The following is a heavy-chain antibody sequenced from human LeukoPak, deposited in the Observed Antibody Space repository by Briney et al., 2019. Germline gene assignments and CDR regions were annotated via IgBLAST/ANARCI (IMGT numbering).Heavy chain of an antibody. CDR2: LSYDGNNK. J-gene: IGHJ6*03. V-gene: IGHV3-30-3*01. CDR3: AKVGCSSTSCPRYYYYYMDV. CDR1: AFTFSTYT. D-gene: IGHD2-2*01. Sequence: PGGSLRLSCAASAFTFSTYTMHWVRQAPGKGLEWVAVLSYDGNNKYYADSVKGRFTVSRDNSKNTLYLQLNSLRPEDTAVYYCAKVGCSSTSCPRYYYYYMDVWGKGTTVTVSS.